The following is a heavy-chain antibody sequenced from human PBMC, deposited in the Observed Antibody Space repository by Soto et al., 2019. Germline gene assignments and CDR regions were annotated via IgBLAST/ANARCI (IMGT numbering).Heavy chain of an antibody. J-gene: IGHJ5*02. D-gene: IGHD2-8*01. CDR1: GFTFSSYA. CDR3: ARALLNDEDIVLMAHPNWFDP. CDR2: ISYDGSNK. V-gene: IGHV3-30-3*01. Sequence: GGSLRLSCAASGFTFSSYAMHWVRQAPGKGLEWVAVISYDGSNKYYADSVKGRFTISRDNSKNTLYLQMNSLRAEDTAVYYCARALLNDEDIVLMAHPNWFDPWGQGTLVTVSS.